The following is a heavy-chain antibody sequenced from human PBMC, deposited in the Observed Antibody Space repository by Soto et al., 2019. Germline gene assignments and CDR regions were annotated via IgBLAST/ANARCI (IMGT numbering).Heavy chain of an antibody. D-gene: IGHD3-22*01. CDR1: GGSISSGDYY. Sequence: PSETLSLTCTVSGGSISSGDYYWSWIRQPPGKGLEWIGYIYYSGSTYYNPSLKSRVTISVDTSKNQFSLKLSSVTAADTAAYYCARDRSDYYDSSGYPSPGGYFDYWGQGT. V-gene: IGHV4-30-4*01. J-gene: IGHJ4*02. CDR2: IYYSGST. CDR3: ARDRSDYYDSSGYPSPGGYFDY.